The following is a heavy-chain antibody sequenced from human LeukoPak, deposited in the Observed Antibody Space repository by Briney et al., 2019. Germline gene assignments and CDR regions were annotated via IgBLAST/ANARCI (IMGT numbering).Heavy chain of an antibody. J-gene: IGHJ4*02. V-gene: IGHV1-2*02. CDR1: GYTFTGYY. CDR2: INPNSGGT. CDR3: ARGYYDSSGYYSFLYYFDY. Sequence: GASVKVSCKASGYTFTGYYMHWVRQAPGQGLEWMGWINPNSGGTNYAQKFQGRVTMTRDTSISTAYMELSRLRSDDTAVYYCARGYYDSSGYYSFLYYFDYWGQGTLATVSS. D-gene: IGHD3-22*01.